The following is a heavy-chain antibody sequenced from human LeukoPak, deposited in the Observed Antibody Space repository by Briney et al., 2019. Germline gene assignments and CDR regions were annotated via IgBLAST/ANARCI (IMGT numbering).Heavy chain of an antibody. CDR3: ARGPYYYDSSGYGFDY. D-gene: IGHD3-22*01. V-gene: IGHV3-9*01. CDR1: GFTFNDYA. CDR2: LSWNSGSI. Sequence: GRSLRLSCAASGFTFNDYAMHWVRQAPGKGLEWVSGLSWNSGSIGYADSVKGRFTISRDNSKNTLYLQMNSLRAEDTAVYYCARGPYYYDSSGYGFDYWGQGTLVTVSS. J-gene: IGHJ4*02.